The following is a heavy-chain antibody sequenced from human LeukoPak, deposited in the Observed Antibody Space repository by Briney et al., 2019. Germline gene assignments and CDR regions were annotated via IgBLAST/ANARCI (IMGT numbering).Heavy chain of an antibody. CDR3: SLLAVASPQDY. D-gene: IGHD6-19*01. Sequence: GGSLRLSCAASGFTFSTYEMHWVRQAPGKGLVWVSDISSSGSTVYYADSVKGRFTTSRDNAKNFLYLQMHSLRAEDTAVYYCSLLAVASPQDYWGQGTLVTVSS. V-gene: IGHV3-48*03. CDR2: ISSSGSTV. J-gene: IGHJ4*02. CDR1: GFTFSTYE.